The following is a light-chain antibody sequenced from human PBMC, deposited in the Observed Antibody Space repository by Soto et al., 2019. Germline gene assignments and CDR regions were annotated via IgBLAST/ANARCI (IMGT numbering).Light chain of an antibody. CDR1: QSISSW. J-gene: IGKJ1*01. V-gene: IGKV1-5*01. CDR3: QQYNSFS. CDR2: DTS. Sequence: DIQMTQSPSTLSASVGDRVTITCRASQSISSWLAWYQQKPGKAPKILIYDTSSLESGVPSRFSGSGSGTEFTLTISSLQPDDCATYYCQQYNSFSFGQGTKVEIK.